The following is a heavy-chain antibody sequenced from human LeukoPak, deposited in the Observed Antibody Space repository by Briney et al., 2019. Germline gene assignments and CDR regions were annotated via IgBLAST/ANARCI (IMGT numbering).Heavy chain of an antibody. CDR3: VRDGEGVAISVNYWFDP. Sequence: ASVKVSCKASGFTFTSYDINWVRQASEQGLEWMGWMNPNNGNTGYAQKFQGRVIMTRDTSISTAYMELRDLRSEDTAVYYCVRDGEGVAISVNYWFDPWGQGTLVTVSS. D-gene: IGHD3-10*01. CDR2: MNPNNGNT. J-gene: IGHJ5*02. V-gene: IGHV1-8*01. CDR1: GFTFTSYD.